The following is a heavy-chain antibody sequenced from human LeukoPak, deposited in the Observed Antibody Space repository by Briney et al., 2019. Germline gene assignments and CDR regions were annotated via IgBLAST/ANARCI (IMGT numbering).Heavy chain of an antibody. CDR2: IYYSGST. CDR1: GGSFSSYY. Sequence: SETLSLTCTVSGGSFSSYYWSWIRQPPGKGLEWIGYIYYSGSTNYNPSLKSRVTISVDTSKNQFSLKLSSVTAADTAVYCCAREELAYCGGDCPYHAFDIWGQGTMVTVSS. CDR3: AREELAYCGGDCPYHAFDI. V-gene: IGHV4-59*01. J-gene: IGHJ3*02. D-gene: IGHD2-21*02.